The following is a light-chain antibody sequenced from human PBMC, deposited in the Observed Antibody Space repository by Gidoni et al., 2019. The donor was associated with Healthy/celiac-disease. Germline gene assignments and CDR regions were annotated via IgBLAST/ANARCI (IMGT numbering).Light chain of an antibody. CDR2: GAS. Sequence: IVMTQSPATLSVSPGERATLSCRASQSVSSNLAWYQQKPGQAPRLLLYGASTRATGIPARFSGSGSGTEFTLTISSLQSEDFAVYYCQQYNNWPSLTFGGGTKVEIK. CDR1: QSVSSN. CDR3: QQYNNWPSLT. J-gene: IGKJ4*01. V-gene: IGKV3-15*01.